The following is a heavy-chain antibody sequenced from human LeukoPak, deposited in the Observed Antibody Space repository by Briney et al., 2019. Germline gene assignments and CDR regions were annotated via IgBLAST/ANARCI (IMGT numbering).Heavy chain of an antibody. CDR1: GYSFTSYW. V-gene: IGHV5-51*01. CDR3: ARLSQSAAHTYYFDY. CDR2: IYPGDSDT. D-gene: IGHD2-2*01. J-gene: IGHJ4*02. Sequence: GESLKISCKGSGYSFTSYWIGWVRQMPGKGLEWMGIIYPGDSDTRYSPSFQGQVTISADKSISTAYLQWSSLKASDTAMYYCARLSQSAAHTYYFDYWGQGTLVTVSS.